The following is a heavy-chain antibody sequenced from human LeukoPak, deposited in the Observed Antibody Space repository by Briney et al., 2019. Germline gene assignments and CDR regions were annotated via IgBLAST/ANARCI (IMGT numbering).Heavy chain of an antibody. D-gene: IGHD3-10*01. CDR2: IIPIFATA. V-gene: IGHV1-69*06. CDR3: ATVRGSGSYYTPNYYYYMDV. CDR1: GYSFTGYY. Sequence: SVKVSCKTSGYSFTGYYMQWVRQAPGQGLEWMGGIIPIFATANYAQKFQGRVTITWDKSTSTAYIELSSLRSEDTAVYYCATVRGSGSYYTPNYYYYMDVWGKGTTVTVSS. J-gene: IGHJ6*03.